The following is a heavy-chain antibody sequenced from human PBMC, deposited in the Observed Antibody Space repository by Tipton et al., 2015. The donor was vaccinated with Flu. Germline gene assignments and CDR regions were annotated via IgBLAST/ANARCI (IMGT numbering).Heavy chain of an antibody. J-gene: IGHJ4*02. CDR1: GDSIGSDYY. CDR2: IHRSGNT. V-gene: IGHV4-38-2*01. CDR3: ARHTGDSVRGVIDY. Sequence: TLSLTCSVSGDSIGSDYYWGWIRQPPGKGLEWLGNIHRSGNTYYNSSLKSRVTFSLDKPKNQFSLRLSSVTAADTAVYYCARHTGDSVRGVIDYWGQGTLVTVSS. D-gene: IGHD3-10*02.